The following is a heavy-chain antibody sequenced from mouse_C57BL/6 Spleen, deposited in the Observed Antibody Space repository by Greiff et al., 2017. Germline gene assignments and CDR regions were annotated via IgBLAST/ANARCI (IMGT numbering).Heavy chain of an antibody. Sequence: VQLQQSGPELVKPGASVKISCKASGYAFSSSWMNWVKQRPGKGLEWIGRIYPGDGDTNYNGKFKGKATLTADKSSSTAYMQRSSLTSEDSAVYFCARSTTVPLHAMDYWGQGTSVTVSS. CDR3: ARSTTVPLHAMDY. CDR2: IYPGDGDT. CDR1: GYAFSSSW. V-gene: IGHV1-82*01. D-gene: IGHD1-1*01. J-gene: IGHJ4*01.